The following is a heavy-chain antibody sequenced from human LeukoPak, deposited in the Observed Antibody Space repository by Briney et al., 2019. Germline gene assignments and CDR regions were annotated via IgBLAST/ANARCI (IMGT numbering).Heavy chain of an antibody. D-gene: IGHD6-13*01. CDR2: ISWNSGSI. Sequence: GGSLRLPCAASGFTFDDYAMHWVRRAPGKGLEWVSGISWNSGSIGYADSVKGRFTISRDNSKNTLYLQMNSLRAEDTAVYYCAKDSGDSSSWYFDYWGQGTLVTVSS. V-gene: IGHV3-9*01. CDR3: AKDSGDSSSWYFDY. J-gene: IGHJ4*02. CDR1: GFTFDDYA.